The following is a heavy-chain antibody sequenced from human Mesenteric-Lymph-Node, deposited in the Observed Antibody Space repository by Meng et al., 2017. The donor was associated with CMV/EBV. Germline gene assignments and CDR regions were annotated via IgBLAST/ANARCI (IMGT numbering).Heavy chain of an antibody. CDR1: GGSFSGYY. D-gene: IGHD4-23*01. CDR3: ARHQRWLKSEGGFNY. J-gene: IGHJ4*02. CDR2: INHSGST. Sequence: QVQLQQGGAGLLQPSGTLSLTCAFEGGSFSGYYWSWIRQPPGKGLEWIGEINHSGSTNYNPSLKSRVTISVDTSKNQFSLKLSSVTAADTAVYYCARHQRWLKSEGGFNYWGQGTLVTVSS. V-gene: IGHV4-34*01.